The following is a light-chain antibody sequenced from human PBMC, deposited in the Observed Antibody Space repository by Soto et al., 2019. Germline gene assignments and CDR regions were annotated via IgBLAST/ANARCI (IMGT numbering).Light chain of an antibody. V-gene: IGKV3-15*01. CDR3: QEYTTWAPVHN. CDR1: ESVSSN. Sequence: EIVLTQSPATLSVSPGERATLSCRASESVSSNLAWYQQTPGQAPRLLIYGASTRATGIPARFSGSGSGTEFSITISSLLSEDFAIYYCQEYTTWAPVHNFCKGTKLEI. CDR2: GAS. J-gene: IGKJ2*01.